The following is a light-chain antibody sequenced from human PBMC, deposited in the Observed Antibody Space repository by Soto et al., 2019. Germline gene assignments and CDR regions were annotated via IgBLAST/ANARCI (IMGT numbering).Light chain of an antibody. Sequence: QSALTQPPSASGSPGQSVTISCTGTSSDVGDYNYVSWYQQHPGKAPKLMIYEVSKRPSGVPDRFSGSKSGNTDSLTVSGLQAEDEADYCCTSYAGSNNLVFGAGTKLTVL. CDR1: SSDVGDYNY. J-gene: IGLJ1*01. CDR2: EVS. CDR3: TSYAGSNNLV. V-gene: IGLV2-8*01.